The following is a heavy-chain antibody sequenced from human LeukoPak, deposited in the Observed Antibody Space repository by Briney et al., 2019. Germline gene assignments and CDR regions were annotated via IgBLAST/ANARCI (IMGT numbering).Heavy chain of an antibody. CDR3: ARVTRLPGPDQYDSSGYYDY. Sequence: PSETLSLTCTXSXXXXSXXSYYWGXIXXXXXXXXXXIXXXXXXGSTNYNPSLKSRVTISVDTSKNQFSLKLSSVTAADTAVYYCARVTRLPGPDQYDSSGYYDYWGQGTLVTVSS. CDR2: XXXXGST. J-gene: IGHJ4*02. CDR1: XXXXSXXSYY. V-gene: IGHV4-39*07. D-gene: IGHD3-22*01.